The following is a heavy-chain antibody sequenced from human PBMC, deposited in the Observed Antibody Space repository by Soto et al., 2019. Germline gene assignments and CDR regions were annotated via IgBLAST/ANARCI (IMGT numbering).Heavy chain of an antibody. J-gene: IGHJ6*02. Sequence: SETLSLTCTVSGGSISSGGYYWSWIRQHPGKGLEWIGYIYYSGSTYYNPSLKSRVTISVDTSKNQFSLKLSSVTAADTAVYYCARGGVGWNLYGYYYYGMDVWGQGTTVTV. CDR2: IYYSGST. CDR1: GGSISSGGYY. D-gene: IGHD1-1*01. V-gene: IGHV4-31*03. CDR3: ARGGVGWNLYGYYYYGMDV.